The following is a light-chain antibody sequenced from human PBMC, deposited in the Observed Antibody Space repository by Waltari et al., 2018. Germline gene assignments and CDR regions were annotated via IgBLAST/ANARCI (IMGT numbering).Light chain of an antibody. CDR2: AAS. Sequence: DIQMTQSPSSLSASVGERVTITCRARQSISSYLNWYQQKPGKTPMLLIYAASSLQSGVPSRFSGSGSGTDFTLTISSLQPEDFATYYCQQSYSTPNTFGQGTKLEIK. CDR1: QSISSY. V-gene: IGKV1-39*01. J-gene: IGKJ2*01. CDR3: QQSYSTPNT.